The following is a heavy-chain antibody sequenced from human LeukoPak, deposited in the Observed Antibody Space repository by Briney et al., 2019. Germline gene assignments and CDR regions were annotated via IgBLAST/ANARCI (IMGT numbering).Heavy chain of an antibody. Sequence: SESLSLTCAVYGGSFSGYYWSWIRQPPGKGLEWIGEINHSGGTTYNPSLKSRVTISVEASSNQFSLKLSSVTAAHTPVFYCARARSQSVAQYSSSWSRIYYFDYSGEGTLVTVSS. CDR2: INHSGGT. CDR1: GGSFSGYY. V-gene: IGHV4-34*01. D-gene: IGHD6-13*01. J-gene: IGHJ4*02. CDR3: ARARSQSVAQYSSSWSRIYYFDY.